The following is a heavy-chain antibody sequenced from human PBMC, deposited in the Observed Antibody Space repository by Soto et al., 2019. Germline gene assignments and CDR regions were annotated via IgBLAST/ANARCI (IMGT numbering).Heavy chain of an antibody. D-gene: IGHD6-19*01. CDR2: INHSGST. J-gene: IGHJ6*02. CDR3: RGGDIAVAGGGWVYYYYYGMDV. CDR1: GGSFSGNY. V-gene: IGHV4-34*01. Sequence: SETLSRTCAGYGGSFSGNYWTWIRPPPGEGLGWIGEINHSGSTNYNPSLKSRVTISVDTSKNQFSLKLSSVTAADTAVYYCRGGDIAVAGGGWVYYYYYGMDVWGQGTTVTVSS.